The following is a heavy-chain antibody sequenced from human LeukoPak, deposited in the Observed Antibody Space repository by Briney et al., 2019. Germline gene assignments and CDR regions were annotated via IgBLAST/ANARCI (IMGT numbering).Heavy chain of an antibody. D-gene: IGHD3-10*01. Sequence: GGSLRLSCAASGFTFSDYYMSWIRQAPGKGLEWVSYISSSGSTIYYADSVKGRFTISRDNAKNSLYLQMNSLRAEDTAVYYCAKEPRRMVRGVNDAFDIWGQGTMVTVSS. V-gene: IGHV3-11*01. CDR1: GFTFSDYY. CDR2: ISSSGSTI. J-gene: IGHJ3*02. CDR3: AKEPRRMVRGVNDAFDI.